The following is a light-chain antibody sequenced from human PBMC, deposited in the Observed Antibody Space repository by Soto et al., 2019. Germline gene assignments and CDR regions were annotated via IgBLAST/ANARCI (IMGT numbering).Light chain of an antibody. CDR3: SSYAGSNNYVV. J-gene: IGLJ2*01. Sequence: QSVLTQPPSASGSPGQSVTISCTGTSSDVGGYNFVSWYQQHPGQAPKLMIYEVNKRPSGVPDRLSGSKSGNTASLTVSGLQAEDEADYYCSSYAGSNNYVVFGGGTKLTVL. CDR2: EVN. V-gene: IGLV2-8*01. CDR1: SSDVGGYNF.